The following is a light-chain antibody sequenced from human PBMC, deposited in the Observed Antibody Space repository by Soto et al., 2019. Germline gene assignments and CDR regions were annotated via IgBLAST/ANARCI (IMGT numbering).Light chain of an antibody. J-gene: IGLJ1*01. CDR3: TSYTSSFTYV. CDR2: DVN. CDR1: NNVVGAYNF. V-gene: IGLV2-14*03. Sequence: SVVTRASSVFGSPGPALAGSLPRDNNVVGAYNFVSWYQHHPGKAPKLIIYDVNNRPSGVSDRFSGSKSGNTASLTISGLQAEDEADYYCTSYTSSFTYVFGVGTKVTVL.